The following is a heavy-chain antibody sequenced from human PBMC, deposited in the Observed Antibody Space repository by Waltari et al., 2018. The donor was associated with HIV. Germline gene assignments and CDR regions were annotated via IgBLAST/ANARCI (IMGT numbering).Heavy chain of an antibody. J-gene: IGHJ6*02. V-gene: IGHV1-18*01. CDR3: ARDYGDYVPYYYYYGMDV. D-gene: IGHD4-17*01. Sequence: QVQLVQSGAEVKKPGASVTVSCKASGYTFTSYGISWVRQAPGQGLEWMGWISAYNGNTNYAQKLQGRVTMTTDTSTSTAYMELRSLRSDDTAVYYCARDYGDYVPYYYYYGMDVWGQGTTVTVSS. CDR2: ISAYNGNT. CDR1: GYTFTSYG.